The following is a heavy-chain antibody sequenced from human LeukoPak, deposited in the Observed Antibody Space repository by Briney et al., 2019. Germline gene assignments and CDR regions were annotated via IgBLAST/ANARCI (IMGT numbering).Heavy chain of an antibody. Sequence: QSGGSLRLSCAASGFTFSGYAMNWVRQAPGKGLEWVSHICSSDTTYADSVKGRFTISRDNAKNSLYLQMNSLRDEDTAVYYCARDLHYAFDIWGQGTMVTASS. CDR3: ARDLHYAFDI. CDR1: GFTFSGYA. V-gene: IGHV3-48*02. D-gene: IGHD3-10*01. CDR2: ICSSDTT. J-gene: IGHJ3*02.